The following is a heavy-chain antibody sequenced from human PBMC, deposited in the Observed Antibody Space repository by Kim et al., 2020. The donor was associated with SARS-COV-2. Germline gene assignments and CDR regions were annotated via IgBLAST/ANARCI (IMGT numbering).Heavy chain of an antibody. V-gene: IGHV3-30*07. J-gene: IGHJ4*02. D-gene: IGHD4-17*01. Sequence: DSVKGRFTISRDNSKNTLYLQMNSLRAEDTAVYYCARDVRGNYGDYSFDYWGQGTLVTVSS. CDR3: ARDVRGNYGDYSFDY.